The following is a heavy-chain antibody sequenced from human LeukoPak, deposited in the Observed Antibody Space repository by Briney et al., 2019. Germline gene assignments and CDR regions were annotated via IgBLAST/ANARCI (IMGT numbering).Heavy chain of an antibody. CDR3: AKDLFYCSSTSCYPGAEALFDY. CDR1: GFTFSSYG. Sequence: PGRSLRLSCAASGFTFSSYGMHWVRQAPGKGLEWVAVIWYDGSNKYYADSVKGRFTISRDNSKNTLYLQMNSLRAEDTAVYYCAKDLFYCSSTSCYPGAEALFDYWGQGTLVTVSS. V-gene: IGHV3-33*06. D-gene: IGHD2-2*01. J-gene: IGHJ4*02. CDR2: IWYDGSNK.